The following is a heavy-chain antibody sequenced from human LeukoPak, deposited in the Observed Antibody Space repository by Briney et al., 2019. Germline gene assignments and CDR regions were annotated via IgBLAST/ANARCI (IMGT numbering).Heavy chain of an antibody. CDR2: IDQDGSEK. J-gene: IGHJ4*02. V-gene: IGHV3-7*01. CDR1: GSTSSRNF. CDR3: ASGAGWESGY. D-gene: IGHD1-26*01. Sequence: GGSLRLSCAVSGSTSSRNFMSWVRQTPEKGLEWVANIDQDGSEKNYVDSVKGRFTISRDNAKHSLFLQMNSLRAEDTAIYYCASGAGWESGYWGQGTLVTVSS.